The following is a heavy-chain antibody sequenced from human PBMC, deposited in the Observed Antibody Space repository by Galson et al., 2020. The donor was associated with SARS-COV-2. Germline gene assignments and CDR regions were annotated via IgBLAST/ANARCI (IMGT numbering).Heavy chain of an antibody. Sequence: KIGESLKISCKASGYTFTRQWIGWVRQRPGKGLEWMGTIYPDDSKIRDSLSFRGHVTMSADKSINTAYLQWTSLKASDTAIYYCARVTSGSYIYDYWGQGTLVTVSS. D-gene: IGHD1-26*01. CDR2: IYPDDSKI. CDR1: GYTFTRQW. V-gene: IGHV5-51*01. CDR3: ARVTSGSYIYDY. J-gene: IGHJ4*02.